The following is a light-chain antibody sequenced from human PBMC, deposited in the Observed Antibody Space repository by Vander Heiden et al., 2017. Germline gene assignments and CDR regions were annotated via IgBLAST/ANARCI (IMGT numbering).Light chain of an antibody. CDR3: QQNNTLYS. V-gene: IGKV1-39*01. J-gene: IGKJ2*03. Sequence: IQMTQSPSSLSASVGDRITITCRASQTISTYLNWYQQKPGKAPKLLVYAASNLQSGVPSRFSGVGSGTHFALIISRVQPEDFATYFCQQNNTLYSFGQGTKLEIK. CDR1: QTISTY. CDR2: AAS.